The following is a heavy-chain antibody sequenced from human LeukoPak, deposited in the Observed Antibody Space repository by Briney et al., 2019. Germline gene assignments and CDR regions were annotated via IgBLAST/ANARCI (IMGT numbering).Heavy chain of an antibody. Sequence: SVNVSCKASGGTFISYAISWVRQAPGQGLEWMGRIIPILGIANYAQKFQGRVTITADKSTSTAYMELSSLRSEDTAVYYCARARKGNFNWFDPWGQGTLVTVSS. D-gene: IGHD4-23*01. CDR2: IIPILGIA. J-gene: IGHJ5*02. CDR1: GGTFISYA. CDR3: ARARKGNFNWFDP. V-gene: IGHV1-69*04.